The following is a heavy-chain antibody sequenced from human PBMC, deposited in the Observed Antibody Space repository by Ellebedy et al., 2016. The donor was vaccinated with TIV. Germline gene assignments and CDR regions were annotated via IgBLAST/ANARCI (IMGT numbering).Heavy chain of an antibody. CDR2: IYYSGYT. CDR1: GGSISTYY. J-gene: IGHJ6*02. Sequence: MPSETLSLTCTVSGGSISTYYWSWIRQPPGQGLEWIGYIYYSGYTEYNPSLTSRVTISLDTSKDQFSLRLSSVTAADTAVYYCARGPLRYFDWVYYYHGMDVWGQGTTVTVSS. CDR3: ARGPLRYFDWVYYYHGMDV. V-gene: IGHV4-59*08. D-gene: IGHD3-9*01.